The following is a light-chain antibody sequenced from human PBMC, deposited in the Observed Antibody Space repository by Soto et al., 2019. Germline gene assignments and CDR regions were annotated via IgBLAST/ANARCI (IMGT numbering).Light chain of an antibody. CDR2: KVS. Sequence: DVVMTQSPLSLPVTLGQPASISCRSSEGLVDSGGNTYLDWFLQRPGQSPRRLIYKVSNRGSGVPDRFSGSWSGTDFTLKITRVEDEDVGVYYCLQGTLWPWTFGQGNKVEI. J-gene: IGKJ1*01. CDR1: EGLVDSGGNTY. CDR3: LQGTLWPWT. V-gene: IGKV2-30*01.